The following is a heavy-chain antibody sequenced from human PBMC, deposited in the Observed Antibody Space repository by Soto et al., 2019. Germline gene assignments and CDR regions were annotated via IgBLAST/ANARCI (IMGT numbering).Heavy chain of an antibody. CDR3: TRDFRIRQQLAFTLDY. CDR2: ISSDGHEK. Sequence: SLIPSCAVPTFIASIYGLPWVRQPAGKGLEWVGVISSDGHEKYYPNYEKGRLTTSRDNSKNTLYLQMNRLSVEDTAFYYCTRDFRIRQQLAFTLDYWGQGTPVTVSS. CDR1: TFIASIYG. V-gene: IGHV3-30*03. J-gene: IGHJ4*02. D-gene: IGHD1-1*01.